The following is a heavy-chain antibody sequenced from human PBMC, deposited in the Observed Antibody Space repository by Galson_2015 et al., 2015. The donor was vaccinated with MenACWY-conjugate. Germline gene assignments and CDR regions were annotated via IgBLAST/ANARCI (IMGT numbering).Heavy chain of an antibody. J-gene: IGHJ4*02. V-gene: IGHV5-10-1*01. CDR2: IDPTDSYT. CDR1: GYSFTSYY. Sequence: QSGAEVKKPGESLRISCKGSGYSFTSYYISWVRQMPGKGLEWMGRIDPTDSYTNYSPSVQGHVTISADKSVNTAYLQWSSLKASDTALYYCARHKGTWYFEDWGQGILVTVSS. D-gene: IGHD6-13*01. CDR3: ARHKGTWYFED.